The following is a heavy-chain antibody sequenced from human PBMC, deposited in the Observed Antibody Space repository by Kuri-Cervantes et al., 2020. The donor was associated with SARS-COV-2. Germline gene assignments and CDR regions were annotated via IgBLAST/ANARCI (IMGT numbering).Heavy chain of an antibody. CDR1: GFPFRSYS. Sequence: GESLQISCAASGFPFRSYSMNWVRQAPGKGLEWVSYISSSSSTIYYADSVKGRFTISRDNAKNSLYLQMNSLRAEDTAVYYCARGDYCSSTSCYSYYYYYGMDVWGQGTTVTVSS. J-gene: IGHJ6*02. V-gene: IGHV3-48*04. CDR2: ISSSSSTI. CDR3: ARGDYCSSTSCYSYYYYYGMDV. D-gene: IGHD2-2*01.